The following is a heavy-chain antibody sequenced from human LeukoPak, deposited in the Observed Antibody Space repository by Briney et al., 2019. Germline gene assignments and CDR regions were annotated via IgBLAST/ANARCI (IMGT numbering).Heavy chain of an antibody. J-gene: IGHJ6*02. CDR3: AGEDSSSLGYYGMDV. CDR1: GYTFTSYG. CDR2: ISAYNGNT. V-gene: IGHV1-18*01. Sequence: ASVKVSCKASGYTFTSYGISWVRQAPGQGLEWMGWISAYNGNTNYAQKLQGRVTMTTDTSTSTAYMELRSLRSDDTAVYYCAGEDSSSLGYYGMDVWGQGTTVTVSS. D-gene: IGHD6-13*01.